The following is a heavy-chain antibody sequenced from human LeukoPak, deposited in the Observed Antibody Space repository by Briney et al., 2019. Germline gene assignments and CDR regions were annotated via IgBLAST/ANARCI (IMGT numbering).Heavy chain of an antibody. Sequence: GGSLRLSCAASGFTFSSYGMHWVRQAPGKGLVWVSRINDDGSATFYADSVKGRFTISRDNAKNTLFLQMSSLRAEDTAVYFCAREILAPGKTHDYWGQGTLVTVSS. CDR3: AREILAPGKTHDY. CDR2: INDDGSAT. J-gene: IGHJ4*02. CDR1: GFTFSSYG. V-gene: IGHV3-74*01.